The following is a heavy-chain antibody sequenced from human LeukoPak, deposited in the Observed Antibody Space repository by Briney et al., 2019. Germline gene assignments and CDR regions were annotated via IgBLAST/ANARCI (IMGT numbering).Heavy chain of an antibody. V-gene: IGHV3-23*01. CDR3: AKVGGRGKYFDAFDI. CDR2: ISGSGGST. J-gene: IGHJ3*02. D-gene: IGHD2/OR15-2a*01. CDR1: GVTFSSYA. Sequence: GGSLRLSCAASGVTFSSYAMSWVRHAPGKGLEWVSAISGSGGSTYYADSVKGRFTISRDNSKNTLYLQMNSLRAEDTAAYYCAKVGGRGKYFDAFDIWGQGTMLAVSS.